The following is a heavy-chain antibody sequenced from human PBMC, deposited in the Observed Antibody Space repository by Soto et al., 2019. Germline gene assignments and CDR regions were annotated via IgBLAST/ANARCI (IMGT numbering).Heavy chain of an antibody. CDR1: GGSISSSSYY. V-gene: IGHV4-39*01. CDR2: IYYSGST. CDR3: ARDCSSTSCYPHYCYGMDV. Sequence: SETLSLTCTVSGGSISSSSYYWGWIRQPPGKGLEWIGSIYYSGSTYYNPSLKSRVTISVDTSKNQFSLKLSSVTAADTAVYYCARDCSSTSCYPHYCYGMDVWGQGTTVTVSS. J-gene: IGHJ6*02. D-gene: IGHD2-2*01.